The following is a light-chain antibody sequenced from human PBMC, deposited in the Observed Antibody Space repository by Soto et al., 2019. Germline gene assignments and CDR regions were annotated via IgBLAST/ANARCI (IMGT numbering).Light chain of an antibody. V-gene: IGKV1-39*01. J-gene: IGKJ1*01. Sequence: DIQMTQSPSSLSASVGDRVTITCRASQSISSYLNWYQQKPGKAPKLLIYAASNLHSRVPSSFSGSGSVTDFTLTISSLQPEDFATYYCQQSYSTSGTFGHGTKVQIK. CDR3: QQSYSTSGT. CDR2: AAS. CDR1: QSISSY.